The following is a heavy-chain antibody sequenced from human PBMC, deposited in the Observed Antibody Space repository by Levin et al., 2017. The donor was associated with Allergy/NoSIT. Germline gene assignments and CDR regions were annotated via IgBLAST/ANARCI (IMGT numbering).Heavy chain of an antibody. CDR2: ISSSTSYI. Sequence: SCTASGFNFDSYNMNWVRQAPGKGLEWVASISSSTSYIYNADSLKGRFTISRDNAKNSLFLQMNSLRVEDTAVYYCARAELVTTVVIPGGAFDIWGPGTMVTVSS. D-gene: IGHD4-23*01. V-gene: IGHV3-21*01. CDR3: ARAELVTTVVIPGGAFDI. CDR1: GFNFDSYN. J-gene: IGHJ3*02.